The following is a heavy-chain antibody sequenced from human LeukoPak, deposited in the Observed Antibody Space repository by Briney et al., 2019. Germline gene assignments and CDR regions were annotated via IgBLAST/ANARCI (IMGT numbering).Heavy chain of an antibody. V-gene: IGHV4-59*11. CDR2: FYYSGDT. D-gene: IGHD1-7*01. Sequence: PSETLSLTCTVSGGSISSHYWNWIRQPPGKGLEWIGYFYYSGDTKYNPSLKSRVTISVDMSKNQFSLKLSSVTAADTAVYYCARGYNWNYGSFDYWGQGTLVTVSS. CDR3: ARGYNWNYGSFDY. J-gene: IGHJ4*02. CDR1: GGSISSHY.